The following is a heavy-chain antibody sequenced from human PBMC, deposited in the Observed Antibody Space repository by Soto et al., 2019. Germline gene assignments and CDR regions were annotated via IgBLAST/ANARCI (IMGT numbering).Heavy chain of an antibody. Sequence: QVQLQQWGAGLLKPSETLSLTCAVYGGSFSGYYWSWIRQPPGKGLEWIGEINHSGSTNYNPSLNSRVAISVDTSKNQFSLKLGSVTAAGTAVYYCARGSGRNFDYWGQGTLVTFSS. CDR1: GGSFSGYY. J-gene: IGHJ4*02. D-gene: IGHD3-10*01. V-gene: IGHV4-34*01. CDR2: INHSGST. CDR3: ARGSGRNFDY.